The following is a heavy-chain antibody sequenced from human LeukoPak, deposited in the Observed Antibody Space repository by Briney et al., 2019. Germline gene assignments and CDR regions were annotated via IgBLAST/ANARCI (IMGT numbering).Heavy chain of an antibody. CDR3: ASRNQYCGGDCFWAFDI. CDR2: ISSNGGST. CDR1: GFTFSRYA. D-gene: IGHD2-21*02. J-gene: IGHJ3*02. Sequence: GGSLRLSCSASGFTFSRYAMHWVRQAPGKGLEYVSAISSNGGSTYYADSVKGRFTISRDNAKNSLYLQMNSLRAEDTAVYYCASRNQYCGGDCFWAFDIWGQGTMVTVSS. V-gene: IGHV3-64*04.